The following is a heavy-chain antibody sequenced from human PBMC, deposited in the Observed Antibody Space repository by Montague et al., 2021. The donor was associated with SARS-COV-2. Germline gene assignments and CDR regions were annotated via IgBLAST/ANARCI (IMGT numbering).Heavy chain of an antibody. Sequence: SETLSLTCTVSGGSISSYYWSWILQPPGKGLEWIGYIYYSGSTNYNPSPKSRVTISVDTSKNQFSLKLISVTAADTAVYYCARGCGRMGNAFDIWGQGTMVTVSS. V-gene: IGHV4-59*01. CDR1: GGSISSYY. CDR2: IYYSGST. CDR3: ARGCGRMGNAFDI. D-gene: IGHD7-27*01. J-gene: IGHJ3*02.